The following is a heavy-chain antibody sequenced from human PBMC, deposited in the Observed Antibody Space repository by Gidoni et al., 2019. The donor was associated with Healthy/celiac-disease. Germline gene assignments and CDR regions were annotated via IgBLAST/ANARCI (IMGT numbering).Heavy chain of an antibody. CDR1: GGSISSYY. D-gene: IGHD6-13*01. CDR2: IYYSGST. CDR3: AGYIAAAGIYGMDV. V-gene: IGHV4-59*01. Sequence: QVQLQESGPGLVKPSETLSLTCTVSGGSISSYYWSWIRQPPGKGLEWIGSIYYSGSTNYNPSLKSRVTISVDTSKNPFSLKLSSVTAADTAVYYCAGYIAAAGIYGMDVWGQGTTVTVSS. J-gene: IGHJ6*02.